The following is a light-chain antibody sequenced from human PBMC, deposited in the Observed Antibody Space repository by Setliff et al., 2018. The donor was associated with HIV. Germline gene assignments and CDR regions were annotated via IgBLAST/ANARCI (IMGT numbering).Light chain of an antibody. Sequence: QSALAQPASVSGSPGQSITISCTGTSSDVGGYNYVSWYQQHPGKAPKLMIYEVSNRPSGVSNRFSGSKSGKTASLTISGLQAEDEAEYYCSSYTTSTTLVFGRGTKVNVL. J-gene: IGLJ6*01. CDR2: EVS. CDR3: SSYTTSTTLV. V-gene: IGLV2-14*01. CDR1: SSDVGGYNY.